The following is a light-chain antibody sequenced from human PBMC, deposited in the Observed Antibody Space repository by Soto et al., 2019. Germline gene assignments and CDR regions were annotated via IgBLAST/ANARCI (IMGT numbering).Light chain of an antibody. CDR2: DAS. CDR1: QSVSNN. V-gene: IGKV3-15*01. J-gene: IGKJ1*01. Sequence: ILMTQSPATLSVSPGERATFSCRASQSVSNNLAWYQQKPGQAPRLLIYDASTRATGIPARCSGSGSGTEVTLTISGLQSEDFAVYYCQQYNNWPPWTFGQGTKVEIK. CDR3: QQYNNWPPWT.